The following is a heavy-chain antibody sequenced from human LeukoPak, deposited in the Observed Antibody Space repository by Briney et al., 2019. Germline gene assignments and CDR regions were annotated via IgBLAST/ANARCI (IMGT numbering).Heavy chain of an antibody. J-gene: IGHJ4*02. D-gene: IGHD5-12*01. CDR1: GLTLSSYA. CDR3: ARGYSGYEGADY. V-gene: IGHV3-23*01. Sequence: GGSLRLSCAASGLTLSSYAMNWVRQAPGKGLEWVSAISGNGAITYYADSVKGRFTISRDNSKNTLFLQMNSLRADDTAVYYCARGYSGYEGADYWGQGTLVTVSS. CDR2: ISGNGAIT.